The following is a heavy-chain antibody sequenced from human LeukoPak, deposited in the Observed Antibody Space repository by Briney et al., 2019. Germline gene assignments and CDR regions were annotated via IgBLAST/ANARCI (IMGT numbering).Heavy chain of an antibody. CDR3: ARDYGGYDFWSGYLFDY. D-gene: IGHD3-3*01. J-gene: IGHJ4*02. V-gene: IGHV1-18*01. Sequence: GASVKVSCKASGYTFTSYGISWVRQAPGQGLEWMGWISAYNGNTNYAQKLQGRVTMTTDTSTSTAYMELRSLRSDDTAVYYCARDYGGYDFWSGYLFDYWGQGTLVTVSS. CDR1: GYTFTSYG. CDR2: ISAYNGNT.